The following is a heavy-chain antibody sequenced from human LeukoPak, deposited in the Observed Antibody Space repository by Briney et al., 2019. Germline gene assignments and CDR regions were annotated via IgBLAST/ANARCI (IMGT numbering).Heavy chain of an antibody. CDR3: ARRRDLYSGSYYPFDY. D-gene: IGHD1-26*01. Sequence: GESLKISCKGSGYSFTSYWIGWVRQMPGKGLEWMGIIYPGDSDTRYSPSFQGQVTISADKSISTAYLQWSSLKASDTAMFYCARRRDLYSGSYYPFDYWGQGTLVTVSS. CDR2: IYPGDSDT. CDR1: GYSFTSYW. V-gene: IGHV5-51*01. J-gene: IGHJ4*02.